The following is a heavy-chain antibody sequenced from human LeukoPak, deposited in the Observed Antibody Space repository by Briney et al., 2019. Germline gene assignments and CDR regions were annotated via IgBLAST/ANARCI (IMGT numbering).Heavy chain of an antibody. J-gene: IGHJ4*02. CDR2: IDWDDDK. CDR3: ARMTGYNYVYFDY. CDR1: GFSLSTRGMR. D-gene: IGHD5-18*01. V-gene: IGHV2-70*04. Sequence: SGPALVKPPQTLTLTCTFSGFSLSTRGMRVSWIRQPPGKALEWLSRIDWDDDKFYSTSLKTRLTISKDTSKNQVVLTMTNMDPVDTATYYCARMTGYNYVYFDYWGQGTLVTVSS.